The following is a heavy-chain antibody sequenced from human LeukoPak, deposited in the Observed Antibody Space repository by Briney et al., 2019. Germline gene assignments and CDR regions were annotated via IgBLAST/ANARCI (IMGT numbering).Heavy chain of an antibody. J-gene: IGHJ6*02. CDR1: GGSISSYY. CDR3: ARTYYDFWSGYSPYYYYYGMDV. V-gene: IGHV4-59*01. CDR2: IYYSGST. Sequence: RASETLSITCTVSGGSISSYYLSWIRQPPGKGLEWIGYIYYSGSTNYNPSLKSRVTISVDTSKNQFSLKLSSVTAADTAVYYCARTYYDFWSGYSPYYYYYGMDVWGQGTTVTVSS. D-gene: IGHD3-3*01.